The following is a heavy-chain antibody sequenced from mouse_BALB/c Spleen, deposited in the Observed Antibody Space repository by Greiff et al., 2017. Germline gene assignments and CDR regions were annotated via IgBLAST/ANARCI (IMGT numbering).Heavy chain of an antibody. J-gene: IGHJ3*01. D-gene: IGHD2-10*02. Sequence: QVQLQQSGAELVRPGASVTLSCKASGYTFTDYEMHWVKQTPVHGLEWIGAIDPETGGTAYNQKFKGKATLTADKSSSTAYMELRSLTSEDSAVYYCTRSGYGNYGCAYWGQGTLVTVAA. CDR2: IDPETGGT. CDR3: TRSGYGNYGCAY. V-gene: IGHV1-15*01. CDR1: GYTFTDYE.